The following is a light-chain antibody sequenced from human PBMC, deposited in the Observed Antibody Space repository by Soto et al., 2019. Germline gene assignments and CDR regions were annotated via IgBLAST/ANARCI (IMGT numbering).Light chain of an antibody. Sequence: QSCLTQPPSVSGAPGQRVTISCTGRSSNIGAGYDVHWYQHLPGTAPKLLSYGNSNRPSGVPDRFSGSKSGTSASLAITGLQAEHEADYYCQSYDRSLSGYVFGTRTQFIVL. V-gene: IGLV1-40*01. CDR1: SSNIGAGYD. CDR2: GNS. J-gene: IGLJ1*01. CDR3: QSYDRSLSGYV.